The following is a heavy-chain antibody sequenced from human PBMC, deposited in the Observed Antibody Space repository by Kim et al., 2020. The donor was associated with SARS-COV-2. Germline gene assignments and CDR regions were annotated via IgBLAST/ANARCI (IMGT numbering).Heavy chain of an antibody. J-gene: IGHJ4*02. CDR1: GFTFSSYG. CDR3: AKSETGYSSSWYGHTSDY. D-gene: IGHD6-13*01. CDR2: ISYDGSNK. V-gene: IGHV3-30*18. Sequence: GGSLRLSCAASGFTFSSYGMHWVRQAPGKGLEWVAVISYDGSNKYYADSVKGRFTISRDNSKNTLYLQMNSLRAEDTAVYYCAKSETGYSSSWYGHTSDYWGQGTLVTVSS.